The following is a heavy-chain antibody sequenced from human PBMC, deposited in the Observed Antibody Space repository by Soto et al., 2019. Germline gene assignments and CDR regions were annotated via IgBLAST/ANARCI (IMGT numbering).Heavy chain of an antibody. CDR2: ISAYNGNT. Sequence: ASVKVSCKASGYTFTSYGISWVRQAPGQGLEWMGWISAYNGNTNYAQKFQGRVTMTTDTSTSTAYMELRSLRSDDTAVYYCARDYLIQSTGNPAEYFQHWGQGTLVTVSS. CDR1: GYTFTSYG. D-gene: IGHD1-1*01. V-gene: IGHV1-18*01. J-gene: IGHJ1*01. CDR3: ARDYLIQSTGNPAEYFQH.